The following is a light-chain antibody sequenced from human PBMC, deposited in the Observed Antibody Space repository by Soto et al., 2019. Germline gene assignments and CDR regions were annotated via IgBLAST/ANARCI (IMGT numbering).Light chain of an antibody. V-gene: IGKV3-15*01. CDR2: DAA. J-gene: IGKJ1*01. CDR1: QSVSSN. Sequence: EVVMTQSPATLSVSPGERATLSCRASQSVSSNVAWYQQKPGQAPRRLIYDAATRATGIPARFSGSGSGTEFTLTISSLQSEDFAVVYCHQYNDWPPAFGQGTKVDIK. CDR3: HQYNDWPPA.